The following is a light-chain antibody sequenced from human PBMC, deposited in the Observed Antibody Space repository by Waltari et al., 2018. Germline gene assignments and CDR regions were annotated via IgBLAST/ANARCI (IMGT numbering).Light chain of an antibody. CDR2: DAS. V-gene: IGKV3-11*01. J-gene: IGKJ4*01. CDR1: QSVSRH. CDR3: QQRSNWPLT. Sequence: EIVLTQSPATLSLSPGERATLPCRASQSVSRHLAWYQQKPGQAPRLLIYDASDRATGTPARFSGSGSGTDFTLTISSLEPEDFAVYFCQQRSNWPLTFGGGTKVEIK.